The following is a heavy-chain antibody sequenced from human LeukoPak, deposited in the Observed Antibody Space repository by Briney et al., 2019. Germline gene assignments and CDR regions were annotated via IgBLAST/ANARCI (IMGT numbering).Heavy chain of an antibody. CDR1: GFTVSSNS. V-gene: IGHV3-53*05. CDR2: IYSGGNT. CDR3: ARDRHDYGAAWAFDI. J-gene: IGHJ3*02. Sequence: GGSLRLSCTVSGFTVSSNSMSWVRQAPGKGLEWVSFIYSGGNTHYSGSVKGRFTISRDNSKNTLYLQMNSLRAEDTAVYYCARDRHDYGAAWAFDIWGQGTMVTVSS. D-gene: IGHD4-17*01.